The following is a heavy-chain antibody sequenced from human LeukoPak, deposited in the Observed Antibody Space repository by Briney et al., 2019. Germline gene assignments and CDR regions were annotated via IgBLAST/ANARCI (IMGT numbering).Heavy chain of an antibody. V-gene: IGHV3-23*01. Sequence: PGGSLRLSCAASGFTFSSYAMSWVRQAPGKGLEWVSAISGSGGSTYYADSVKGRFTISRDNSKNTLYLQMNSLRAEDTAVYYCAPIYCGGDCSFRGFDYWGRGTLVTVSS. CDR2: ISGSGGST. J-gene: IGHJ4*02. CDR1: GFTFSSYA. D-gene: IGHD2-21*01. CDR3: APIYCGGDCSFRGFDY.